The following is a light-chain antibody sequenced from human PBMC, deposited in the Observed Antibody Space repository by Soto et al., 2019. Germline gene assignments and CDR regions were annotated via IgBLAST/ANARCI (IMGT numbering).Light chain of an antibody. CDR1: SSNIGAGYD. Sequence: QSVLTQPPSVSGAPGQRVTISCTGSSSNIGAGYDVQWYQQLPGTAPKLLIYGNSNRPSGVPDRFSGSKSGTSASLAITGLQAEDEADYYCQSYDSSQSGVVFGGGTKLTVL. CDR2: GNS. V-gene: IGLV1-40*01. CDR3: QSYDSSQSGVV. J-gene: IGLJ2*01.